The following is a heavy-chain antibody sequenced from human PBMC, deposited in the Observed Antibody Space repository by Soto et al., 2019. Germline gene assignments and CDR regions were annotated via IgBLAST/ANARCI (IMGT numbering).Heavy chain of an antibody. J-gene: IGHJ4*02. CDR2: ISYDGSNK. CDR1: GFTFSSYG. Sequence: ESGGGVVQPGRSLRLSCAASGFTFSSYGMHWVRQAPGKGLEWVAVISYDGSNKYYADSVKGRFTISRDNSKNTLYLQMNSLRAEDTAVYYCAKETGRKTAMVFFADLDYWGQGTLVTVSS. V-gene: IGHV3-30*18. CDR3: AKETGRKTAMVFFADLDY. D-gene: IGHD5-18*01.